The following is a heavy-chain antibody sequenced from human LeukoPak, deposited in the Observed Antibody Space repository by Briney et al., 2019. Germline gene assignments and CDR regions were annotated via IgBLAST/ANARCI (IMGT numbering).Heavy chain of an antibody. CDR3: AKDTNYDFWSGYSDY. Sequence: GGSLRLSCAASGFTFDDYAMHWVRQAPGKGLEWVSGISWNSGSIGYADSVKGRFTISRDNAKNSLYLQMNNLRAEDTALYYCAKDTNYDFWSGYSDYWGQGTLVTVSS. CDR1: GFTFDDYA. D-gene: IGHD3-3*01. J-gene: IGHJ4*02. CDR2: ISWNSGSI. V-gene: IGHV3-9*01.